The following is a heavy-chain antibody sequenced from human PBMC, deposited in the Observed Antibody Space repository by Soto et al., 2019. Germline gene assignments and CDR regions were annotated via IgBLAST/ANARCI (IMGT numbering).Heavy chain of an antibody. D-gene: IGHD3-10*01. V-gene: IGHV1-3*01. Sequence: QVNHVQSGAEVRKPGASVSVSCTTSGYNFSTYAIHWVRQAPGQRLEWMGWINAGNGNTKYLEKFQGRLTISRDTSATTVFLELTGLTSEDTAVYYCASRGPGGTFDYWGQGTLVTVSS. J-gene: IGHJ4*02. CDR1: GYNFSTYA. CDR3: ASRGPGGTFDY. CDR2: INAGNGNT.